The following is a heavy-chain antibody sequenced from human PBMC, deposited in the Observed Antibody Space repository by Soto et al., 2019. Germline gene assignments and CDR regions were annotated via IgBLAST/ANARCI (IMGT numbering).Heavy chain of an antibody. CDR1: GGSISSGGYY. Sequence: SETLSLTCTVSGGSISSGGYYWSWIRQHPGKGLEWIGYIYYSGSTYYNPSLKSRVTISVDTSKNQFSLKLSSVTAADTAVYYCARGYERGYSYGCDYWGQGTLVTVS. V-gene: IGHV4-31*03. D-gene: IGHD5-18*01. CDR2: IYYSGST. CDR3: ARGYERGYSYGCDY. J-gene: IGHJ4*02.